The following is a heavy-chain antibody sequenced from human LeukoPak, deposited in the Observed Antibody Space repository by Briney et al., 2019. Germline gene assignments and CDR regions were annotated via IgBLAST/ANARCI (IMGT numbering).Heavy chain of an antibody. Sequence: PSETLSLTCTVSGGSISSSSYYWGWIRQPPGKGLEWIGSIYYSGSTYYNPSLKSRVTISVDTSKNQFSLKLSSVTAADTAVYYCARDILDVGATHYFDYWGQGSLLTVSS. CDR3: ARDILDVGATHYFDY. CDR1: GGSISSSSYY. D-gene: IGHD1-26*01. J-gene: IGHJ4*02. CDR2: IYYSGST. V-gene: IGHV4-39*02.